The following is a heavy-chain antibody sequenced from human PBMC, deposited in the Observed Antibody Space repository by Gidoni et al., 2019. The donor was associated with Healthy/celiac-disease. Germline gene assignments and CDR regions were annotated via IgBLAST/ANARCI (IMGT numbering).Heavy chain of an antibody. CDR1: GFTFDAYA. V-gene: IGHV3-9*01. D-gene: IGHD3-22*01. CDR3: AKDTGSGYYWGAFDS. J-gene: IGHJ3*02. Sequence: EVQLVASVGGLVPPGMSLRLSFAASGFTFDAYAMHLVRQAPWKGLEGVSGISWNSGSIGYADSVKGRVTISRDNAKNSLYLQRNSLRAEDTALYYCAKDTGSGYYWGAFDSWGQGTMVTVSS. CDR2: ISWNSGSI.